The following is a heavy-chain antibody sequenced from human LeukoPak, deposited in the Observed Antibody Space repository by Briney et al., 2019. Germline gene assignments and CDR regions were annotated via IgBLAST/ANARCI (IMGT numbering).Heavy chain of an antibody. J-gene: IGHJ3*02. Sequence: KPSETLSLTCTVSGGSVSSSSNYWGWIRQPPGKGLEWIGGIYYSGSTYYNPSLKSRVTISVDTSKNQFSLKLSSVTAADTAVYYCVRESYSQWLATAFDIWGQGTMVTVSS. CDR1: GGSVSSSSNY. CDR3: VRESYSQWLATAFDI. V-gene: IGHV4-39*07. D-gene: IGHD1-26*01. CDR2: IYYSGST.